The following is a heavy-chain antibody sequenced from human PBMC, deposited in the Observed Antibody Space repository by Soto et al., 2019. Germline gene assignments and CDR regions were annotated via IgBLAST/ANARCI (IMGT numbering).Heavy chain of an antibody. Sequence: PSETLSLTCSVSGGSVNSSSYFWGWVRQPPGKGLEWIGSIYYSGSTYYNPSLRSRVTISVDTSKNQFSLKLSSVTAADTAVFYCARHYSSGSRNWFDPWGQGTLVTVSS. CDR3: ARHYSSGSRNWFDP. D-gene: IGHD6-19*01. V-gene: IGHV4-39*01. CDR2: IYYSGST. J-gene: IGHJ5*02. CDR1: GGSVNSSSYF.